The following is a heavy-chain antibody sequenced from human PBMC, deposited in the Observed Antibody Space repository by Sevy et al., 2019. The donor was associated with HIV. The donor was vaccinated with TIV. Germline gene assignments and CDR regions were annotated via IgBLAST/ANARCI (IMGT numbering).Heavy chain of an antibody. Sequence: GESLKISCAASGFTFSSYSMNWVRQAPGKGLEWVSSISSSSSYIYYADSVKGRFTISRDNAKNSLYLQMNSLRAEDTAVYYCARDFTWELRVYDYWGQGTLVTVSS. CDR1: GFTFSSYS. V-gene: IGHV3-21*01. J-gene: IGHJ4*02. CDR3: ARDFTWELRVYDY. D-gene: IGHD1-26*01. CDR2: ISSSSSYI.